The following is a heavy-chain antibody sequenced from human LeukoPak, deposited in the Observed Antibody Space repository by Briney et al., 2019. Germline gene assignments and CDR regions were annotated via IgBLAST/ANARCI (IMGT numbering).Heavy chain of an antibody. V-gene: IGHV4-34*01. D-gene: IGHD3-9*01. CDR2: INHSGST. J-gene: IGHJ6*02. CDR3: ARGLSYDILTGYGGGYYGMDV. Sequence: SETLSLTCAVYGGSFSGYYWSWIRQPPGKGLEWIGEINHSGSTNYNPSLKSRVTISVDTSKNQFSLKLSSVTAADTAVYYCARGLSYDILTGYGGGYYGMDVWGQGTTVTVSS. CDR1: GGSFSGYY.